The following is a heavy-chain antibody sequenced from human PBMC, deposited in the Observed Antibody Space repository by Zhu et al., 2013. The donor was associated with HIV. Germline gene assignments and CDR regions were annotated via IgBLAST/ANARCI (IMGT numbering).Heavy chain of an antibody. J-gene: IGHJ5*02. V-gene: IGHV1-2*02. CDR2: MNPNTGGT. D-gene: IGHD1-26*01. CDR1: GYIFSENY. CDR3: ARGPVVGVGGDWFDP. Sequence: QVRLMQSESEVKRPGASVRISCRPSGYIFSENYIYWVRQTSGQGFEWMGWMNPNTGGTRIAQKFRGRTSLTRDTSVTTAYLELRSLTSDDTGVYYCARGPVVGVGGDWFDPWGQGTPVIVSS.